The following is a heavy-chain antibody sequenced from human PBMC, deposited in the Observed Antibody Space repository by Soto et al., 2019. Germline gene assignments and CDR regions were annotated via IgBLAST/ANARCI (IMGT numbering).Heavy chain of an antibody. CDR2: ISTYNGNT. V-gene: IGHV1-18*04. CDR3: ARSSTALPSPYSSSWYDY. CDR1: GYTFTSYG. J-gene: IGHJ4*02. D-gene: IGHD6-13*01. Sequence: ASVKVSCKASGYTFTSYGISWVRQAPGQGLEWMGWISTYNGNTDYAQKLQGRVTVTTDTSTSTAYMELRSLRSDDTAVYYCARSSTALPSPYSSSWYDYWGQGTQVTSPQ.